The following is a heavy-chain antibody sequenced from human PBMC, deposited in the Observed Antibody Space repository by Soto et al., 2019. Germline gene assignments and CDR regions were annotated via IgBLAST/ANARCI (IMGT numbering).Heavy chain of an antibody. CDR1: GFTFSSYA. V-gene: IGHV3-64D*08. CDR3: LKDSLITMIVVVPYAFDI. Sequence: GGSLRLSCSASGFTFSSYAMHWVRRAPGKGLEYVSAISSNGGSTYYADSVKGRFTISRDNSKNTLYLQMSSLRAEDTAVYYCLKDSLITMIVVVPYAFDIWGQGTIVTVSS. CDR2: ISSNGGST. D-gene: IGHD3-22*01. J-gene: IGHJ3*02.